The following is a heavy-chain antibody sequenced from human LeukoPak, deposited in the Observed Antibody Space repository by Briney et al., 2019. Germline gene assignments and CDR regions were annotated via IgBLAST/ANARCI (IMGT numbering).Heavy chain of an antibody. Sequence: SETLSLTCTVSGGTMSGGNYYWSWIRQSPGKGLEWIGYIHYGGSTYYNPSLKSRVTISVDRSKNQLSLKLASVTAADTAVYYCARALGSSWYWVDPWGRGTLITVSS. CDR1: GGTMSGGNYY. CDR3: ARALGSSWYWVDP. D-gene: IGHD6-13*01. V-gene: IGHV4-30-4*01. J-gene: IGHJ5*02. CDR2: IHYGGST.